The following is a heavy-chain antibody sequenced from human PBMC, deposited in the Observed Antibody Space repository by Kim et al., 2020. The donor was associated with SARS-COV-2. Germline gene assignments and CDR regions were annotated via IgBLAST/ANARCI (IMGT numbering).Heavy chain of an antibody. J-gene: IGHJ4*02. Sequence: ASVKVSCKASGYTFTGYYMHWVRQAPGQGLEWMGRINPNSGGTNYAQKFQGRVTMTRDTSISTAYMELSRLRSDDTAVYYCARDLDSYDYIWGSYRYGLSDYWGQGTLVTVSS. V-gene: IGHV1-2*06. CDR3: ARDLDSYDYIWGSYRYGLSDY. D-gene: IGHD3-16*02. CDR2: INPNSGGT. CDR1: GYTFTGYY.